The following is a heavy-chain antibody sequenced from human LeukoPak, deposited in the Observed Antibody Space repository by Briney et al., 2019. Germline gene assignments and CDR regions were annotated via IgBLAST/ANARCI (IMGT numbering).Heavy chain of an antibody. CDR1: GFAVSSNY. CDR2: IYSGGST. CDR3: ARETVAGLQYYFDY. Sequence: PGGSLRLSCAASGFAVSSNYVSWVRQAPGKGLEWVSVIYSGGSTYYADSVKGRFTISRDNSKNTLYLQMNSLRAEDTAVYYCARETVAGLQYYFDYWGQGTLVTVSS. D-gene: IGHD6-19*01. V-gene: IGHV3-53*01. J-gene: IGHJ4*02.